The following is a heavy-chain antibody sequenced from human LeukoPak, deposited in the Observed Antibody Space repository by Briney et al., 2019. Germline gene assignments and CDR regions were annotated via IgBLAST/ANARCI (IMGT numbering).Heavy chain of an antibody. Sequence: PSETLSLTCTVSGGSVSSYYWSWIRQPPGKGLEWIGYIYYSGSTNYNPSLKSRVTISVDTSKNQFSLKLSSVTAADTAVYYCARGGGEITMIVVAPGAFDIWGQGTMVTVSS. CDR3: ARGGGEITMIVVAPGAFDI. CDR2: IYYSGST. V-gene: IGHV4-59*02. J-gene: IGHJ3*02. CDR1: GGSVSSYY. D-gene: IGHD3-22*01.